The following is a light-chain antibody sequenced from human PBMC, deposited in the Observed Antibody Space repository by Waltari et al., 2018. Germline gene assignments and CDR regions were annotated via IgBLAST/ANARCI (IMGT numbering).Light chain of an antibody. J-gene: IGKJ4*01. CDR2: DAS. V-gene: IGKV3-11*01. CDR3: QQRSNWPPSPT. Sequence: EIVLTQSPATLSLSPGERATLSCRASQSVSSYLAWYQQKPGQAPRLLIYDASNRATGIPARFSGSGSGTDFTLTIISLEPEDFAVYYCQQRSNWPPSPTFGGGTKVEIK. CDR1: QSVSSY.